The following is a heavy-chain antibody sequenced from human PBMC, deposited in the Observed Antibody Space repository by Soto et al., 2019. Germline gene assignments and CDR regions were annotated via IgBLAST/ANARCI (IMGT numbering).Heavy chain of an antibody. CDR1: GFTFTSSA. D-gene: IGHD1-26*01. Sequence: QMQLVQSGPEVKKPGTSVKVSCKASGFTFTSSAVQWVRQARGQRLEWLGWIVVGSGNTNYAQKFQERVTITRDMSTSKAYMELSSLSSEDTAVYYCAAPSGSYSLNNDYYYYGMDVWGQGTTVTVSS. V-gene: IGHV1-58*01. CDR3: AAPSGSYSLNNDYYYYGMDV. J-gene: IGHJ6*02. CDR2: IVVGSGNT.